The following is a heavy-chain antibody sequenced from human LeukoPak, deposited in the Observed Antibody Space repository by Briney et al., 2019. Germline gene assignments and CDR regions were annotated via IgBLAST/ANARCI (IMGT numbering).Heavy chain of an antibody. CDR2: IYYSGST. V-gene: IGHV4-39*02. CDR1: GGSISSSSYY. CDR3: AREDFWSGYQFDY. J-gene: IGHJ4*02. D-gene: IGHD3-3*01. Sequence: SQTLSLTCTVSGGSISSSSYYWGWIRQPPGKGLEWIGSIYYSGSTYYNPSLKSRVTISVDTSKNQFSLKLSSVTAADTAVYYCAREDFWSGYQFDYWGQGTLVTVSS.